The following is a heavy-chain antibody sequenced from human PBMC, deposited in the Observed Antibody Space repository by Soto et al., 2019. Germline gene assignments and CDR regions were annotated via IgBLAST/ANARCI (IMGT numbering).Heavy chain of an antibody. CDR3: ARDVLLVRPGSYGMDV. CDR2: INHSGST. J-gene: IGHJ6*04. V-gene: IGHV4-34*01. Sequence: SETLSLTCAVYGGSCRGYYWSWIRQPPGKGLEWIGEINHSGSTNYNPSLKSRVTISVDTSKNQFSLKLSSVTAADTAVYYCARDVLLVRPGSYGMDVWGKGTTVTVSS. D-gene: IGHD3-10*01. CDR1: GGSCRGYY.